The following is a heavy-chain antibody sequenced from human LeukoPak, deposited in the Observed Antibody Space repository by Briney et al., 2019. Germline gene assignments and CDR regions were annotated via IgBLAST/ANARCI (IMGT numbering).Heavy chain of an antibody. J-gene: IGHJ3*02. CDR2: IYTSGST. D-gene: IGHD4-17*01. Sequence: SETLSLTCTVSGGSISSYYWSWIRQPAGKGLEWIGRIYTSGSTNYNPSLKSRVTMSVDTSKNQFSLKLSSVTAADTAVYYCAREGDDYGSDAFDIWGQGTMVTVSS. CDR3: AREGDDYGSDAFDI. V-gene: IGHV4-4*07. CDR1: GGSISSYY.